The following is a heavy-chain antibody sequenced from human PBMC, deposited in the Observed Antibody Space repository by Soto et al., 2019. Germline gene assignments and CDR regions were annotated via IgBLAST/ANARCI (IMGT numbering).Heavy chain of an antibody. Sequence: GASVEVSCKASGGTFSSYTISWVRQAPGQGLEWMGRIIPILGIANYAQKFQGRVTITADKSTSTAYMELSSLRSEDTAVYYCAGVYNTPHDAFDIWGQGTMVTVSS. CDR3: AGVYNTPHDAFDI. D-gene: IGHD1-1*01. J-gene: IGHJ3*02. CDR2: IIPILGIA. V-gene: IGHV1-69*02. CDR1: GGTFSSYT.